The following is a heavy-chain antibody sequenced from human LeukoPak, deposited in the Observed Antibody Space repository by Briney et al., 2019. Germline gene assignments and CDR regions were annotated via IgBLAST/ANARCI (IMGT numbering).Heavy chain of an antibody. V-gene: IGHV4-39*01. CDR1: GGSFSDDTYY. CDR3: ARHRGTRWSPRDGFDV. J-gene: IGHJ3*01. CDR2: IYYTGST. Sequence: PSETLSLTCTVSGGSFSDDTYYWGWIRQPPGKGLEWIGSIYYTGSTYYNPSLKSRVTVSVDASKSQFSLKVKSVTASDTAVYYCARHRGTRWSPRDGFDVWGHGTMVTVSS. D-gene: IGHD4-23*01.